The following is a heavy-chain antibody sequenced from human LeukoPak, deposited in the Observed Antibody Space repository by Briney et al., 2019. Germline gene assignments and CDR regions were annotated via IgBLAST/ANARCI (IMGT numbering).Heavy chain of an antibody. D-gene: IGHD4-17*01. J-gene: IGHJ4*02. Sequence: GSLRLSCAASGFTFSSFTMHWVRQAPGKGLEFVSEISGNGGDTFYADSVKGRFTISRDNSKNTLYLQMGSLRAEDMAVYYCARVRHYGALDYWGQGTLVTVSS. V-gene: IGHV3-64*02. CDR2: ISGNGGDT. CDR1: GFTFSSFT. CDR3: ARVRHYGALDY.